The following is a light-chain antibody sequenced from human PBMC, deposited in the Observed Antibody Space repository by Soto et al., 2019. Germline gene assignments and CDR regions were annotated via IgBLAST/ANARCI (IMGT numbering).Light chain of an antibody. CDR2: EVS. J-gene: IGLJ1*01. Sequence: SALTHPASFCVSPGHSITISCTGTSSGVGAYNYVSWFQQHPGKAPTLIISEVSNRPSGVSNRFSGSKSGNAASLTISGLKDEHEADYFCFSFTTEWTHVLGNGKKVHVL. CDR1: SSGVGAYNY. CDR3: FSFTTEWTHV. V-gene: IGLV2-14*01.